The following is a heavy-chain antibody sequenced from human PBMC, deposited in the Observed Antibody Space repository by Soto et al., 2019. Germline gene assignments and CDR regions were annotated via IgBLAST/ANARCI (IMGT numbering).Heavy chain of an antibody. CDR3: ARETVDFWSGYVPYDY. CDR2: IKQDGSEK. V-gene: IGHV3-7*01. CDR1: GFTFSSYW. D-gene: IGHD3-3*01. J-gene: IGHJ4*02. Sequence: GGSLRLSCAASGFTFSSYWMSWVRQAPGKGLEWVANIKQDGSEKYYVDSVKGRFTISRDNAKNSLHLQMNSLRAEDTAVYYCARETVDFWSGYVPYDYWGQGTLVTVSS.